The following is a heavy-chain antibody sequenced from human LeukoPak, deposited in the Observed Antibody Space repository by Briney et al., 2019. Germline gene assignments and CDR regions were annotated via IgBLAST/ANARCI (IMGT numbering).Heavy chain of an antibody. D-gene: IGHD4-11*01. CDR3: ARDSPYSDYLIGGAFNI. Sequence: GGSLRLSCAASGFTVGSNYMSWVRQAPGKGLEWVSVIYSDGTTYYADSVKGRFTISRDNSKNTLYLQMNSLGAEDAAVYYCARDSPYSDYLIGGAFNIWGQGTMVTVSS. CDR1: GFTVGSNY. V-gene: IGHV3-53*01. J-gene: IGHJ3*02. CDR2: IYSDGTT.